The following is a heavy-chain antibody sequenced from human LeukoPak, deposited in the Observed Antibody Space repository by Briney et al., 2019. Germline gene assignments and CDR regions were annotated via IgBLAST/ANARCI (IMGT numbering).Heavy chain of an antibody. Sequence: GGSLRLSCAASGFTFSSYAMHWVRQAPGKGLEWVAVISYDGSNKYYADSVKGRFTISRDNSKNTLYLQMNSLRAEDTAVYYCARDTYYYGSGSYYSQGYWGQGTLVTVPS. J-gene: IGHJ4*02. CDR2: ISYDGSNK. V-gene: IGHV3-30*04. CDR1: GFTFSSYA. CDR3: ARDTYYYGSGSYYSQGY. D-gene: IGHD3-10*01.